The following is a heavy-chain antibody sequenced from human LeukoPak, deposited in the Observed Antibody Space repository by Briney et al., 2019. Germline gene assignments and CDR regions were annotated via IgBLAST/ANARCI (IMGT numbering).Heavy chain of an antibody. CDR2: RDPNSGKT. V-gene: IGHV1-8*01. J-gene: IGHJ6*03. CDR1: GYTFTSYD. CDR3: ARGATMFGVMDV. D-gene: IGHD3-3*01. Sequence: ASVKVSCKASGYTFTSYDINWVRQANGQGLEWMGWRDPNSGKTGYAQKFQGRVTMTRNTSISTAYLELSSLRSEDTAEYYCARGATMFGVMDVWGKGTTVAVSS.